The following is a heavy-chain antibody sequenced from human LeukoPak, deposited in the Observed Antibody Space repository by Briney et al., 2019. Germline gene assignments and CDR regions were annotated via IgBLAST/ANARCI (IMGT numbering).Heavy chain of an antibody. D-gene: IGHD2-2*01. CDR2: INHTGST. Sequence: SETLSLTCAVYGGSFSGYYWSWIRQPPGKWLEWIGEINHTGSTNYNPSLKSRVTISVDTSKNQFSLKLSAVTAADTAMYYCARGEAGYCSSTSCYGFRWFDPWGQGTLVTVPS. V-gene: IGHV4-34*01. CDR3: ARGEAGYCSSTSCYGFRWFDP. CDR1: GGSFSGYY. J-gene: IGHJ5*02.